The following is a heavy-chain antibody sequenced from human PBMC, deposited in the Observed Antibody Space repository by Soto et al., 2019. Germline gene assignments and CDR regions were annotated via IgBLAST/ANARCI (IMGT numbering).Heavy chain of an antibody. V-gene: IGHV1-2*02. D-gene: IGHD3-22*01. J-gene: IGHJ4*02. CDR3: ARGVDSSAYYPADY. Sequence: ASVKVSCKASGYTFTGYYMHWVRQAPGQGLEWMGWINPNSGGTNYAQKFQGRVTMTRDTSISTAYMELSRLRSDDTAVYYCARGVDSSAYYPADYWGQGTLVTVSS. CDR2: INPNSGGT. CDR1: GYTFTGYY.